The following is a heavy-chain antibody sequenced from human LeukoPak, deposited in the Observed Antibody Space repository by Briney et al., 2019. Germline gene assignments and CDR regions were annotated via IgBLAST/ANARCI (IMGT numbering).Heavy chain of an antibody. CDR1: GGTFSSYA. V-gene: IGHV1-18*01. J-gene: IGHJ4*02. CDR3: ARETYYYDSSGYYVPLSEYDY. Sequence: GASVKVSCKASGGTFSSYAISWVRQAPGQGLEWMGWISAYNGNTNYAQKLQGRVTMTTDTSTSTAYMELRSLRSDDTAVYYCARETYYYDSSGYYVPLSEYDYWGQGTLVTVSS. CDR2: ISAYNGNT. D-gene: IGHD3-22*01.